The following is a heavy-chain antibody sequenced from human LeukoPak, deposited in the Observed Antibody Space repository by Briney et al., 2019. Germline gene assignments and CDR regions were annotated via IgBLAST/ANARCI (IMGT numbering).Heavy chain of an antibody. Sequence: PSETLSLTCTVSGGSISSSSYYWGWIRQPPGKGLEWIGSIYYSGSTYYNPSLKSRVTISADTSKNQFSLKLSSVTAADTAVYYCARLAYNDFWSGWGQGTLVTVSS. CDR3: ARLAYNDFWSG. J-gene: IGHJ4*02. CDR2: IYYSGST. D-gene: IGHD3-3*01. V-gene: IGHV4-39*07. CDR1: GGSISSSSYY.